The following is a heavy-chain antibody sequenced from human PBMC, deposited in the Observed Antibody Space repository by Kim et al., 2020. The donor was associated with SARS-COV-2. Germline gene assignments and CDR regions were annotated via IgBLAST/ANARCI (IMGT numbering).Heavy chain of an antibody. CDR2: IYYSGAT. D-gene: IGHD3-22*01. CDR3: ARHGIYGGSGYSYYFDY. V-gene: IGHV4-39*01. Sequence: SETLSLTCTVSGGSISSSSYYWVWIRQPPGKGLEWVGSIYYSGATYYNPSLKSRVTISVDTSKNQFSLNLSSVTAADTAVYYCARHGIYGGSGYSYYFDYWAREPWSPSPQ. CDR1: GGSISSSSYY. J-gene: IGHJ4*02.